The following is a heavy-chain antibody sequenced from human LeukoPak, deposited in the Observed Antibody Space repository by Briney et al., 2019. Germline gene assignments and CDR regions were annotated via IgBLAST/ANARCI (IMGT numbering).Heavy chain of an antibody. CDR2: ISGSGGST. J-gene: IGHJ4*02. V-gene: IGHV3-23*01. D-gene: IGHD6-19*01. CDR1: GFTFSSYA. Sequence: GGSLRLSCAASGFTFSSYAMSWVRQAPGKGLEWVSAISGSGGSTYYADSVKGRFTISRDNSKNTLYLQMNSLRAEDTAVYYCARGVWGRAVAGPENFDYWGQGTLVTVSS. CDR3: ARGVWGRAVAGPENFDY.